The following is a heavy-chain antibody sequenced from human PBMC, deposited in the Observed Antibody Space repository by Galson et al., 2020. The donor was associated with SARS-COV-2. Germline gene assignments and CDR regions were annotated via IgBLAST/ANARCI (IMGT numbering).Heavy chain of an antibody. CDR2: IIPILDIA. D-gene: IGHD3-22*01. V-gene: IGHV1-69*04. Sequence: KISCKASGGTFSDYAISWVRQAPGQGLEWMGRIIPILDIANYAQKLQDRVTITADKSTTTAYMELSSLRSEDTAVYYCATDPTDYYDSSSFYRYYFDNWGQGALVTVSS. CDR3: ATDPTDYYDSSSFYRYYFDN. CDR1: GGTFSDYA. J-gene: IGHJ4*02.